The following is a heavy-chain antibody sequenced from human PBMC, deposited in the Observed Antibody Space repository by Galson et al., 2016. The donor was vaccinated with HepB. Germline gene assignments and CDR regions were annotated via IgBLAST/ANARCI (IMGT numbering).Heavy chain of an antibody. Sequence: LSLTCTVSGGSISPYYWSWIRQPPGKGLEWIGYISYSGFTNYKLSLQSRVTISVDPSKYQFYLKLTSVTAADTAVYYCARDRYDFWSGYPHYFDYWGQGTLVTVSS. V-gene: IGHV4-59*01. D-gene: IGHD3-3*01. CDR1: GGSISPYY. CDR2: ISYSGFT. CDR3: ARDRYDFWSGYPHYFDY. J-gene: IGHJ4*02.